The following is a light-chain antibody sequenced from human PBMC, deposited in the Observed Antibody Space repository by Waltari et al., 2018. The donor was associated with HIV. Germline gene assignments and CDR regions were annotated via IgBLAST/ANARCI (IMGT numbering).Light chain of an antibody. Sequence: DIQMTQSLSSLSASVGDRITIDCRSSQNIGDFLNWYQQKSGSAPKVLIYAASNLQSGVPSRFRGSGSGTYFTLTITGLQPEDFATYFCQQTYKSPSTFGRGTKLEMK. CDR3: QQTYKSPST. CDR2: AAS. V-gene: IGKV1-39*01. J-gene: IGKJ2*01. CDR1: QNIGDF.